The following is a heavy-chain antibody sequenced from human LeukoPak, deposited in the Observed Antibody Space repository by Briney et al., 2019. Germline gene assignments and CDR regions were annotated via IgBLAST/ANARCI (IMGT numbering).Heavy chain of an antibody. CDR3: ARDHCSSTSCYADY. CDR2: IWYDGSNK. Sequence: GGSLRLSCAASGFTFSSYGMHWVRQAPGKGLEWVAVIWYDGSNKYYADSVKGRFTISRDNSKNTLYLQMNSLRAEDTAVYYCARDHCSSTSCYADYWGQGTLVTVSS. CDR1: GFTFSSYG. V-gene: IGHV3-33*01. J-gene: IGHJ4*02. D-gene: IGHD2-2*01.